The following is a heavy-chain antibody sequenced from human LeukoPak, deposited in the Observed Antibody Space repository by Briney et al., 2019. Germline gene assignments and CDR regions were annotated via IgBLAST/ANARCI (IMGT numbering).Heavy chain of an antibody. CDR2: RSTDGSST. CDR1: VFTFISYW. CDR3: SRAGTGTTRDY. D-gene: IGHD1-14*01. Sequence: GGSLRLSCAVSVFTFISYWVHWVRHAPGKGRVWVSRRSTDGSSTSYAESVKARFTIYRDHAKHTLYLQMNSPRAEDTAVYYCSRAGTGTTRDYWGQGTLVTVSS. J-gene: IGHJ4*02. V-gene: IGHV3-74*01.